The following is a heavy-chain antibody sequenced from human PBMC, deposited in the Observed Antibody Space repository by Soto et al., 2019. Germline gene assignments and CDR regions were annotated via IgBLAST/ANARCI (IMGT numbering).Heavy chain of an antibody. CDR1: GYTFSSYG. J-gene: IGHJ4*02. CDR3: ARITILGLPWDS. D-gene: IGHD3-3*01. CDR2: ISAYNGNT. V-gene: IGHV1-18*04. Sequence: QVQLVQSGAEVKKPGASVKVSCKASGYTFSSYGISWVRQAPGQGLEWMGRISAYNGNTNYAQKFQGIVTMTTDTSTSTAYLELRSLRSDDTAVYYCARITILGLPWDSWGQGTLVTVSS.